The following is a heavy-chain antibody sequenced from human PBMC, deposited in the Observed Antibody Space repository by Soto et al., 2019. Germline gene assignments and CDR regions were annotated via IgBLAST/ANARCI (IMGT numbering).Heavy chain of an antibody. V-gene: IGHV4-59*01. CDR1: GGSISSYY. D-gene: IGHD4-4*01. CDR3: ARGQGLQGPYYFDY. CDR2: IYYSGST. J-gene: IGHJ4*02. Sequence: QVQLQESGPGLVKPSETLSLTCTVSGGSISSYYWSWIRQPPGKGLEWIGYIYYSGSTNYNPSLKSRVTISTDTSKHQFSRKHSSVTAADTAVYYCARGQGLQGPYYFDYWGQGTLVTVSS.